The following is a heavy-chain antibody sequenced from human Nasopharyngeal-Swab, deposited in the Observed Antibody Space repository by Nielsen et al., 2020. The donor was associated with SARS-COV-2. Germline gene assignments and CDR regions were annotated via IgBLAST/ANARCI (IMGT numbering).Heavy chain of an antibody. Sequence: SETLSLTCAVYGGSFSGYYWSWIRQPPGKGLEWIGEINHSGSTNYNPSLKSRVTISVDTSKNQFSLKLSSVTAADTAVYYCAIGSQWLRYFDYWGQGTLVTVSS. CDR1: GGSFSGYY. V-gene: IGHV4-34*01. CDR3: AIGSQWLRYFDY. D-gene: IGHD5-12*01. CDR2: INHSGST. J-gene: IGHJ4*02.